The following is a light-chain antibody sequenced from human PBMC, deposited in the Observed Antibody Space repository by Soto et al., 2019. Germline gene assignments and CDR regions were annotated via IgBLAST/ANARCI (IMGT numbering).Light chain of an antibody. CDR3: QQYGSSRDT. CDR1: QSVAGNS. Sequence: EIVLTQSPVTLSLSPGERATLSCRASQSVAGNSLAWYRHKPGQAPKPVIYGASSRSAGVPDRFVGSGSGTDFTLTISRLEPEDFAVYYCQQYGSSRDTFGQGTKLEIK. V-gene: IGKV3-20*01. CDR2: GAS. J-gene: IGKJ2*01.